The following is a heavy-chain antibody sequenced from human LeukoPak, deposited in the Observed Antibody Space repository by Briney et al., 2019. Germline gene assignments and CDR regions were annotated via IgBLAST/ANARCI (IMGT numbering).Heavy chain of an antibody. V-gene: IGHV3-66*03. D-gene: IGHD3-10*01. CDR3: AKDGIKTTLWFGEIGGHWFDP. J-gene: IGHJ5*02. CDR1: GFTVSSNS. CDR2: IYSDNT. Sequence: GGSLRPSCTVSGFTVSSNSMSWVRQAPGKGLEWVSFIYSDNTHYTDSVKGRFTISRDNSKNTLYLQMNSLRAEDTAVYYCAKDGIKTTLWFGEIGGHWFDPWGQGTLVTVSS.